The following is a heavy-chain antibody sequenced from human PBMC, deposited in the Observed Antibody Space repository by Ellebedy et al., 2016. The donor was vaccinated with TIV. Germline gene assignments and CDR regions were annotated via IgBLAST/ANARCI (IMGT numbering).Heavy chain of an antibody. CDR2: IVVGSGNT. V-gene: IGHV1-58*02. CDR1: GFTFTSSA. D-gene: IGHD3-22*01. Sequence: AAPVKVSCKASGFTFTSSAMQWVRQARGQRLEWIGWIVVGSGNTNYAQKLQGRVTMTTDTSTRTAYMELRSLRSDDTAVYFCARVRDSSGSNAFDIWGQGTMVSVSS. CDR3: ARVRDSSGSNAFDI. J-gene: IGHJ3*02.